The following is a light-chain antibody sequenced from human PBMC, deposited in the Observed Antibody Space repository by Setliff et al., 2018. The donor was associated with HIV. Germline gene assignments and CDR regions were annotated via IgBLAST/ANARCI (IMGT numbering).Light chain of an antibody. CDR3: ASWDDSMNGQV. V-gene: IGLV1-44*01. J-gene: IGLJ1*01. CDR1: SSNIRTNA. Sequence: QSVLTPPPSTSGTPGQRVTISCSGSSSNIRTNAVNWYQQLSGTAPKLLIYSNNQRPSGVPDRFSGPKSGTSASLAISGLQSEDEADYYCASWDDSMNGQVFGTGTKVTVL. CDR2: SNN.